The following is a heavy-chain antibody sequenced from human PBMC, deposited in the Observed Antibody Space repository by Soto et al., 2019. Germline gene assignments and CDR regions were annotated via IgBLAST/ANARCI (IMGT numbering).Heavy chain of an antibody. V-gene: IGHV3-9*01. CDR2: ISWNSGSI. CDR1: GFTFDDYA. Sequence: DVQLVESGGGLVQPGRSLRLSCAASGFTFDDYAMHWVRQAPGKGLEWVSGISWNSGSIGYADSVKGRFTISRDNAKNSMYLQMNSPRAEDTALYYCAKGEGPHIVVVPALYADYYYYYMDVWGKGTTVTVSS. D-gene: IGHD2-2*01. CDR3: AKGEGPHIVVVPALYADYYYYYMDV. J-gene: IGHJ6*03.